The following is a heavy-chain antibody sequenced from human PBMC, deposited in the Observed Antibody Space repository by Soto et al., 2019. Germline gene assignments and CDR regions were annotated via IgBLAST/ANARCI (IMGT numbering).Heavy chain of an antibody. J-gene: IGHJ4*02. Sequence: SETLSLTCTVSGGSISSYYWSWIRQPPGKGLEWIGYIYYSGSTNYNPSLKSRVTISVDTSKNQFSLKLSSVTAADTAVYYCARGLAAAGTDCWGQGTLVTVSS. CDR1: GGSISSYY. CDR3: ARGLAAAGTDC. V-gene: IGHV4-59*01. CDR2: IYYSGST. D-gene: IGHD6-13*01.